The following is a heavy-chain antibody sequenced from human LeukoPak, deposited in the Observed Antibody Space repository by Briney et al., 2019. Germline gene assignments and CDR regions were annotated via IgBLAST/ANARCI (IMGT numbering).Heavy chain of an antibody. Sequence: GASVKVSCKASGYTFTGYYMHWVRQTPGQGLEWMGRINPNSGGTNYAQKLQGRVTMTTDTSTSTAYMELRSLRSDDTAMYYCARRSPGSITIFGVVRYYFDYWGQGTLVTVSS. CDR3: ARRSPGSITIFGVVRYYFDY. CDR1: GYTFTGYY. V-gene: IGHV1-2*06. CDR2: INPNSGGT. D-gene: IGHD3-3*01. J-gene: IGHJ4*02.